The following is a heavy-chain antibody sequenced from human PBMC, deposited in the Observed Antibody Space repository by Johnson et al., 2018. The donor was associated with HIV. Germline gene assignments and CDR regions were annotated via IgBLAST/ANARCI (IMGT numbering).Heavy chain of an antibody. J-gene: IGHJ3*02. CDR1: GFTFSSYA. CDR2: ISYDGSNK. Sequence: QVQLVESGGGVVQPGRSLRLSCAASGFTFSSYAMHWVRQAPGKGLEWVAVISYDGSNKYYADSVKGRFPISRDNSKNTLYLKMNSLRAEATAVYYCAGVLTTRGGFDSWGQGTMVTVAA. D-gene: IGHD2-15*01. CDR3: AGVLTTRGGFDS. V-gene: IGHV3-30-3*01.